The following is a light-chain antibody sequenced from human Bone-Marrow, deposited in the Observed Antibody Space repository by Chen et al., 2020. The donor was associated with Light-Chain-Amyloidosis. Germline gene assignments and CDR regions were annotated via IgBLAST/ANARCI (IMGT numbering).Light chain of an antibody. CDR3: SSYTITNTLV. CDR2: EVT. V-gene: IGLV2-14*01. CDR1: SSDVGGDNH. J-gene: IGLJ1*01. Sequence: QSALTQPASVSGSHGQSITISVTGTSSDVGGDNHVSWYQQHPDKAPKLMIYEVTNRPSWVPDRFSGSKSDNTASLTISGLQTEDEADYFCSSYTITNTLVFGSGTRVTVL.